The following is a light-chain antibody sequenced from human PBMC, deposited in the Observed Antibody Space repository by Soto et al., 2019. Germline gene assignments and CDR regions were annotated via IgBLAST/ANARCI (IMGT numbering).Light chain of an antibody. V-gene: IGKV1-39*01. CDR2: SAS. J-gene: IGKJ5*01. CDR1: QSISTY. Sequence: DIQMTQSPSSLSASVTDKVTITCRASQSISTYLNWYQQKPGQAPQLLIYSASNLQSVVPSRFSGSGSGTELTLTISSLQPEDFAAYYCQQSYTTPVTFGQGTRLEIK. CDR3: QQSYTTPVT.